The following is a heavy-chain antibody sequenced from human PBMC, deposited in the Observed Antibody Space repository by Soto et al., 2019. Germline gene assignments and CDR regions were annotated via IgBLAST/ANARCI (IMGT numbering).Heavy chain of an antibody. D-gene: IGHD3-3*01. CDR3: AAEVGFGPLFDY. V-gene: IGHV4-31*03. CDR1: GGSISSGGYY. CDR2: IYYSGST. Sequence: QVQLQESGPGLVKPSQTLSLTCTVSGGSISSGGYYWSWIRQHPGKGLEYIGYIYYSGSTYYNPSLKIRVTISVDTSKNQSSLKLTSVTAADTAVYYCAAEVGFGPLFDYWGQGTLVTVSS. J-gene: IGHJ4*02.